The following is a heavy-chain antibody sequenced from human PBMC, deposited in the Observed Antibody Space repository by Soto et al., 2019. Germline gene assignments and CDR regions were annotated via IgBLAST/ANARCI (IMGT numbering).Heavy chain of an antibody. V-gene: IGHV4-39*01. CDR3: AKVVVGATSHSDFDS. J-gene: IGHJ4*02. CDR1: GCSIANNNYF. D-gene: IGHD2-15*01. Sequence: DTLSLTCTVSGCSIANNNYFWGWVRQPPGKGLEWIGSAAYSGGTYKNPSLKSRVTVSVDTSKNQFSLKLTSVTAADTAVYYCAKVVVGATSHSDFDSWGQGTLVTVSS. CDR2: AAYSGGT.